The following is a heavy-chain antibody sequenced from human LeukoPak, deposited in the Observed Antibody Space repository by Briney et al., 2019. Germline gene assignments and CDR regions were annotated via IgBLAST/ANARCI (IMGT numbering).Heavy chain of an antibody. CDR2: ISGSGGST. V-gene: IGHV3-23*01. Sequence: GGSLRLSCAASGFTFSSYAMSWVRQAPGKGLEWVSAISGSGGSTYYANSVKGRFTISRDNSKNTLYLQMNSLRAEDTAVYYCAKDTSSSWFFDYWGQGTLVTVSS. CDR3: AKDTSSSWFFDY. D-gene: IGHD6-13*01. J-gene: IGHJ4*02. CDR1: GFTFSSYA.